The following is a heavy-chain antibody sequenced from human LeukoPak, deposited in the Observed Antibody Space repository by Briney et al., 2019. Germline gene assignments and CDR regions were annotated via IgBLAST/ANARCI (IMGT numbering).Heavy chain of an antibody. D-gene: IGHD3-16*01. CDR2: TYYRSKWYT. CDR1: GGSISSYY. J-gene: IGHJ3*02. V-gene: IGHV6-1*01. Sequence: SETLSLTCTVSGGSISSYYWNWIRQSPSRGLEWLGRTYYRSKWYTDYAVSVSSRITINPDASKNQFSLQLNSVTPEDTAVYYCASSSLRGSDAFDIWGQGTMVTVSS. CDR3: ASSSLRGSDAFDI.